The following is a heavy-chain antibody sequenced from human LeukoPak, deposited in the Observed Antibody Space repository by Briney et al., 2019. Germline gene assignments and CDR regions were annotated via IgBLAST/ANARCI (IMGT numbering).Heavy chain of an antibody. V-gene: IGHV3-74*01. D-gene: IGHD6-13*01. CDR1: GFTFSSYW. J-gene: IGHJ6*02. Sequence: GGSLRLSCAASGFTFSSYWMHWVRQAPGKGLVWVSRINSDGSSTSYADSVKGRFTISRDNAKNTLYLQMNSLSAEDTAVYYCAASINSSSYWLPSIYYYYGMDVWGQGTTVTVSS. CDR3: AASINSSSYWLPSIYYYYGMDV. CDR2: INSDGSST.